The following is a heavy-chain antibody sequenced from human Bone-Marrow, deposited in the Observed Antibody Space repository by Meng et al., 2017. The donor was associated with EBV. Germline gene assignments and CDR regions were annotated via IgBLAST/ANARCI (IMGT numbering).Heavy chain of an antibody. CDR1: GGTFSSDA. J-gene: IGHJ4*02. V-gene: IGHV1-69*01. Sequence: QVQLVQAGAGVKKPGSSVKVSCKTSGGTFSSDAVSWVRQAPGQGLEWLGGLIPMSGAPNYAQKFQGRVTITADESTSTHYMDLSSLSSEDTAVYYCASESGRGYTPDYWGQGTLVTVS. D-gene: IGHD3-10*01. CDR3: ASESGRGYTPDY. CDR2: LIPMSGAP.